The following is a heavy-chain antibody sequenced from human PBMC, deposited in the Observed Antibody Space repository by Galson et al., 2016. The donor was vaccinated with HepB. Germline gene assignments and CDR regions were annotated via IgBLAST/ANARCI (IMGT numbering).Heavy chain of an antibody. CDR1: GGTFSSYA. J-gene: IGHJ6*02. CDR3: ARDAVAVAGTLHFYFYGMDV. V-gene: IGHV1-69*04. Sequence: SVKVSCKASGGTFSSYAFSWVRQAPGQGLEWMGRIVPILGMSNYAQKFQGRVTITADKSTSTVYMELSSLRSEDTAVYYCARDAVAVAGTLHFYFYGMDVWGPGTTVTVSS. D-gene: IGHD6-19*01. CDR2: IVPILGMS.